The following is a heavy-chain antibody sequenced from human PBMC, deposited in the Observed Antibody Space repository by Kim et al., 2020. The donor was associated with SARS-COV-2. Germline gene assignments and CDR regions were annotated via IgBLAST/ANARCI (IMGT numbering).Heavy chain of an antibody. J-gene: IGHJ4*02. CDR3: ASRGIADDY. D-gene: IGHD6-13*01. CDR1: GGTFSSYA. Sequence: SVKVSCKASGGTFSSYAISWVRQAPGQGLEWMGRIILILGIANYAQKFQGRVTITADKSTSTAYMELSSLRSEDTAVYYCASRGIADDYWGQGTLVTVSS. CDR2: IILILGIA. V-gene: IGHV1-69*04.